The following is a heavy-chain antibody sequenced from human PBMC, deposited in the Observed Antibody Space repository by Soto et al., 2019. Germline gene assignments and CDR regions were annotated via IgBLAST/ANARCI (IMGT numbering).Heavy chain of an antibody. Sequence: QVHLVQSGAEVKKSGSSVKVSCKTSGGIFNSYGLSWVRQAPGQGPEWMGQIIPTFGSPKYAQKFQGRVTLTADESTHTAYMELSSLTSEDTAIYYCAREKFSNYFDPWGQGTQVTVSS. CDR2: IIPTFGSP. V-gene: IGHV1-69*01. CDR1: GGIFNSYG. J-gene: IGHJ5*02. CDR3: AREKFSNYFDP.